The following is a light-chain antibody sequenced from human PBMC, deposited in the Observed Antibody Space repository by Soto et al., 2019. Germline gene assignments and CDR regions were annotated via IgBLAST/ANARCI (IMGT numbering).Light chain of an antibody. CDR1: SSDVGSYNL. CDR2: EGS. CDR3: CSYAGSSTHVV. Sequence: QSALTQPASVSGSPGQSITISCTGTSSDVGSYNLVSWYQQHPGKAPKLMIYEGSKRPSGVSNRFSGSKSSNTASLTISGLQAEDEADYYCCSYAGSSTHVVFGGGTKVTVL. V-gene: IGLV2-23*01. J-gene: IGLJ2*01.